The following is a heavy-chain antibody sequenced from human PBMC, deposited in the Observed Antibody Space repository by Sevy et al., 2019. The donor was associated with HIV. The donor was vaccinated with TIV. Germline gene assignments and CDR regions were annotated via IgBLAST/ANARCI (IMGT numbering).Heavy chain of an antibody. D-gene: IGHD6-13*01. CDR1: GFTFSSSS. CDR3: ARFVSLGY. CDR2: ISQGGSEG. V-gene: IGHV3-7*01. Sequence: GGSLRLSCAASGFTFSSSSMTWVRQAPGKGLEWVATISQGGSEGYYVDSVKGRFTISRDNAKNSLYLQMNSLSAVDTAVYFCARFVSLGYWGQGTLVTVSS. J-gene: IGHJ4*02.